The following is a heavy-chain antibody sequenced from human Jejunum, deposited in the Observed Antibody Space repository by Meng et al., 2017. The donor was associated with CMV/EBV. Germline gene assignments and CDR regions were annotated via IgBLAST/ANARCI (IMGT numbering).Heavy chain of an antibody. Sequence: TFSRYAMSWVRQVPGKGLEWVSAISAGGGSTHYADSVKGRFTISRDNSKNTLYMQMMSLRAEDTAVYYCANQEHGSGWYRGAFDMWGQGTMVTVSS. D-gene: IGHD6-19*01. J-gene: IGHJ3*02. CDR3: ANQEHGSGWYRGAFDM. V-gene: IGHV3-23*01. CDR1: TFSRYA. CDR2: ISAGGGST.